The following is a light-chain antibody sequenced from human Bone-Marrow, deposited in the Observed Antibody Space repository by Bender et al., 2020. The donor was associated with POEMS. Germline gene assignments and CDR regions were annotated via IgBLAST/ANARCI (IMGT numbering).Light chain of an antibody. CDR3: CSYAGSNTLD. J-gene: IGLJ1*01. V-gene: IGLV2-14*01. Sequence: QSALTQPASVSGSPGQSITISCTGTTRDIGGYYYVSWYQQHPGKAPKLIIYEVTNRPSGISGRFSGSKFGNKASLTISGLQPEDEADYYCCSYAGSNTLDFGTGTKVTVL. CDR1: TRDIGGYYY. CDR2: EVT.